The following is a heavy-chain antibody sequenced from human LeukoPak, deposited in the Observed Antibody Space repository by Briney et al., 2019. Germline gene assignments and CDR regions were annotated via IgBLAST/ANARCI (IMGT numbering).Heavy chain of an antibody. J-gene: IGHJ6*02. CDR1: GGTFSSYA. D-gene: IGHD3-22*01. Sequence: ASVKVSCKASGGTFSSYAISWVRQAPGQGLEWMGGIIPIFGTANYAQKFQGRVTVTADESTSTAYMELSSLRSEDTAVYYCARDQQAMIVVVPTTTRYYYCGMDVWGQGTTVTVSS. V-gene: IGHV1-69*13. CDR2: IIPIFGTA. CDR3: ARDQQAMIVVVPTTTRYYYCGMDV.